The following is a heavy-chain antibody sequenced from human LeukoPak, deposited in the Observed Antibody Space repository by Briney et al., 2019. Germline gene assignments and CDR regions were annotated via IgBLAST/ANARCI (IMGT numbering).Heavy chain of an antibody. J-gene: IGHJ5*02. Sequence: SETLSLTCAVSGGSISSSNWWSWVRQPPGKGLEWIGKIYHSGSTNYNPSLKSRVTISVDTSKNLFSLKLSSVTAADTAVYYCARGGYYGSGNDFRFDPWGQGTLVTVSS. V-gene: IGHV4-4*02. CDR3: ARGGYYGSGNDFRFDP. CDR1: GGSISSSNW. D-gene: IGHD3-10*01. CDR2: IYHSGST.